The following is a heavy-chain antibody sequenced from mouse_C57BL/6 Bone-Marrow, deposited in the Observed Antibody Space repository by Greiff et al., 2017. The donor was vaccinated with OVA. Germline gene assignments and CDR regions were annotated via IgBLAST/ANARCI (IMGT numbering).Heavy chain of an antibody. CDR3: ARLECYGGFYFDY. D-gene: IGHD1-1*01. CDR2: IHPNSGST. J-gene: IGHJ2*01. CDR1: GYTFTSYW. Sequence: QVQLQQSGAELVKPGASVKLSCKASGYTFTSYWMHWVKQRPGQGLEWIGMIHPNSGSTNYNEKFKRKATLTVDKSSSTAYMQLSSLTSDDSAVYYCARLECYGGFYFDYWGRGTTLTVSS. V-gene: IGHV1-64*01.